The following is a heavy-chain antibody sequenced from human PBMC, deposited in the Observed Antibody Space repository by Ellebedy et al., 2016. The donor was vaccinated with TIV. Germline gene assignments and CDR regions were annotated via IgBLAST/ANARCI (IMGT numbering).Heavy chain of an antibody. D-gene: IGHD1-26*01. V-gene: IGHV3-23*01. CDR2: IRNSGEST. J-gene: IGHJ4*02. CDR3: AKDRIVGARKFDD. Sequence: GESLKISCVASGFTFNSFAMSWVRQAPGKGLEWVSPIRNSGESTNNADSGKGRFTISRDNSKNTLYLQMNGLRAEDTAVYYCAKDRIVGARKFDDWGQGTLVTVSS. CDR1: GFTFNSFA.